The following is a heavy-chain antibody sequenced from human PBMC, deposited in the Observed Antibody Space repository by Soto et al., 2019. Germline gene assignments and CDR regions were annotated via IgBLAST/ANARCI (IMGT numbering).Heavy chain of an antibody. D-gene: IGHD6-19*01. V-gene: IGHV4-38-2*01. CDR2: IYHSGET. CDR3: ARARIVVGGSIVDY. J-gene: IGHJ4*02. CDR1: GYSLTSGYY. Sequence: AETLSRAFAVSGYSLTSGYYCGWIRQPPGKVLEWTGSIYHSGETYYNPSLKSRVTISVDTSKHHFSLKLTSVTAADTAVYYCARARIVVGGSIVDYWGEGTLDNVSS.